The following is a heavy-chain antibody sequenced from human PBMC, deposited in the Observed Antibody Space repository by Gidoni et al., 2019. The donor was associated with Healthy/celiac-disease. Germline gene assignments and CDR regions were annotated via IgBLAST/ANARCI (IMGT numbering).Heavy chain of an antibody. J-gene: IGHJ6*03. CDR1: GYTFTGYY. CDR3: ARGNWNDDYYYYYYMDV. Sequence: QVQLVQSGAEVKKPGASVKVSCKASGYTFTGYYMHWVRQAPGQGLEWMGWINPNSGGTNYAQKFQGRVTMTRDTSISTAYMELSRLRSDDTAVYYCARGNWNDDYYYYYYMDVWGKGTTVTVSS. D-gene: IGHD1-1*01. CDR2: INPNSGGT. V-gene: IGHV1-2*02.